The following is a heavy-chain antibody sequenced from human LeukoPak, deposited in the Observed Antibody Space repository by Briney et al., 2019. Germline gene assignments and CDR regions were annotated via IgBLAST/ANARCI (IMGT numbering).Heavy chain of an antibody. Sequence: GRSLRLSCAASGFTFSSYAMHWVRQAPGKGLEWVAVISYDGSNKYYADSVKGRFTISRDNSKNTLYLQMSSLRAEDTAVYYCAKSSGWYPDYWGQGTLVTVSS. J-gene: IGHJ4*02. CDR3: AKSSGWYPDY. CDR1: GFTFSSYA. CDR2: ISYDGSNK. V-gene: IGHV3-30*04. D-gene: IGHD6-19*01.